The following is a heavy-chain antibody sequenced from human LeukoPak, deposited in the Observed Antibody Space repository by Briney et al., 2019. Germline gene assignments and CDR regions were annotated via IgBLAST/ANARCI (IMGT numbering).Heavy chain of an antibody. CDR3: ARDPWPILTGYPYKFDP. J-gene: IGHJ5*02. V-gene: IGHV1-2*02. Sequence: ASVKVSCKASGYTFTSYGISWVRQAPGQGLEWMGWINPNSGGTNYAQKFQGRVTMTRDTSISTAYMELSRLRSDDTAVYYCARDPWPILTGYPYKFDPWGQGTLVTVSS. CDR1: GYTFTSYG. CDR2: INPNSGGT. D-gene: IGHD3-9*01.